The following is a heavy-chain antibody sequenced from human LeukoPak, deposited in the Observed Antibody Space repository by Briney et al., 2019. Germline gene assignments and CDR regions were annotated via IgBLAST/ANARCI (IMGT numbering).Heavy chain of an antibody. CDR1: GYSFTSYW. CDR3: ARRSVATGGYYYYYGMDV. D-gene: IGHD5-12*01. V-gene: IGHV5-51*01. Sequence: GESLKISCKGSGYSFTSYWIGWVRQMPGKGLEWMGIIYPGDSDTRYSPSFQGQVTISADKSISTACLQWSSLKASDTAMYYCARRSVATGGYYYYYGMDVWGQGTTVTVSS. CDR2: IYPGDSDT. J-gene: IGHJ6*02.